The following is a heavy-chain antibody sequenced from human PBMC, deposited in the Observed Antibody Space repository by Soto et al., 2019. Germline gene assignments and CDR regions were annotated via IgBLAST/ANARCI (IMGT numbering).Heavy chain of an antibody. CDR1: GGTFSSYT. D-gene: IGHD2-15*01. J-gene: IGHJ4*02. CDR3: ARERQDSGGSTPMGY. V-gene: IGHV1-69*08. CDR2: IIPILGIA. Sequence: QVQLVQSGAEVKKPGSSVKVSCKASGGTFSSYTISWVRQAPGQGLEWMGRIIPILGIANYAQKFKGRVTITADKSTSTAYMELSSLRSEDTAVYYCARERQDSGGSTPMGYWGQGTRVTVSS.